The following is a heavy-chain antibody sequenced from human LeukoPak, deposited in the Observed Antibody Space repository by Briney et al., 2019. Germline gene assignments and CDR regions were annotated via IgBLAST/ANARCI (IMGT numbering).Heavy chain of an antibody. CDR1: GYTFTSYG. CDR2: ISAYNGNT. CDR3: ARDLSGYCSSTSCYGVYFDY. V-gene: IGHV1-18*01. Sequence: ASVKVSCKASGYTFTSYGISWVRQAPGQGLEWMGWISAYNGNTNYAQKLQGRVTMTTDTSTSTAYMELRSLRSDDTAVYYCARDLSGYCSSTSCYGVYFDYWGQGTLVTVSS. J-gene: IGHJ4*02. D-gene: IGHD2-2*03.